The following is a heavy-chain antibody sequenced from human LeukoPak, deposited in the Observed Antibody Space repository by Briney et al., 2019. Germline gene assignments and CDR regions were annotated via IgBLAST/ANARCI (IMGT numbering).Heavy chain of an antibody. CDR3: AKEGERVRLYDYFDY. D-gene: IGHD3-10*01. CDR1: GFDFNSYS. J-gene: IGHJ4*02. CDR2: IGTGSRIV. Sequence: GGSLRLSCAASGFDFNSYSMNWVRQAPGKGLEWVSHIGTGSRIVYYADSVKGRFTISRDNSKNTLYLQMNSLRAEDTAVYYCAKEGERVRLYDYFDYWGQGTLVTVSS. V-gene: IGHV3-48*01.